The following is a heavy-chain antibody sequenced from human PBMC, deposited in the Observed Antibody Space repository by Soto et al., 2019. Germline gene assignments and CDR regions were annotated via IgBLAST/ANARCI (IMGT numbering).Heavy chain of an antibody. D-gene: IGHD2-15*01. CDR1: GFTFSSYG. CDR2: IWYDGSNK. CDR3: ARDRGDIVVVVAAYLDV. V-gene: IGHV3-33*01. J-gene: IGHJ6*02. Sequence: GGSVRLSCAASGFTFSSYGMHWVRRAPGKGLEWVAVIWYDGSNKYYADSVKGRFTISRDNSKNTLYLQMNSLRAEDTAVYYCARDRGDIVVVVAAYLDVWGQGTTVTVSS.